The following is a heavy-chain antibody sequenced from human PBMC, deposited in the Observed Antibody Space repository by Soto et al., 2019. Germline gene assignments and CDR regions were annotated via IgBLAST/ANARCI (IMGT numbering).Heavy chain of an antibody. D-gene: IGHD3-9*01. CDR1: GGTFSSYA. CDR2: IIPIFGTA. J-gene: IGHJ6*02. V-gene: IGHV1-69*13. CDR3: ARSRSLTRSYYYYGMDV. Sequence: ASVKVSCKASGGTFSSYAISWVRQAPGQGLEWMGGIIPIFGTANYAQKFQGRVTITADESTSTAYMELSSLRSDDTAVYFCARSRSLTRSYYYYGMDVWGQGTTVTVSS.